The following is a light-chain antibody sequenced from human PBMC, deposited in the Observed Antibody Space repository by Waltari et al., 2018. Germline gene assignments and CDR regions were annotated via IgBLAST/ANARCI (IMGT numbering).Light chain of an antibody. J-gene: IGLJ2*01. Sequence: QSALTQPPSVSGAPGQRVTIPSTGSSSNIGAGYAVHRYHHLPGTAPKLLIFGNNNRPSGVPDRFSGSKSGTSASLAITGLQAEDEADYYCQSYDSSLSGVLFGGGTKLTVL. CDR1: SSNIGAGYA. CDR3: QSYDSSLSGVL. V-gene: IGLV1-40*01. CDR2: GNN.